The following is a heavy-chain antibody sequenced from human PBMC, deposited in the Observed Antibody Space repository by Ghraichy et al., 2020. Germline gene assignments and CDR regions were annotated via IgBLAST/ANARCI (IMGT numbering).Heavy chain of an antibody. CDR1: GSTFTGYY. CDR2: INPNRGGT. CDR3: ARGGVVVITRDAFDI. J-gene: IGHJ3*02. Sequence: ASVKVSCKLSGSTFTGYYIHWVRQAPRQVVERMGWINPNRGGTNYAQQFQGRVTMTRDTSISTDDMELGRLRSDDAAVYYCARGGVVVITRDAFDIWGQGTMVTVAS. V-gene: IGHV1-2*02. D-gene: IGHD3-22*01.